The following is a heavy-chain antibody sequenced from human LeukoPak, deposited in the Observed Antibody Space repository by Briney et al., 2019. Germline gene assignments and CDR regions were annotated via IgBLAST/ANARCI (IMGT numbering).Heavy chain of an antibody. Sequence: SETLSLTCAVYGGSFSGYDWSWIRQPPGKGLEWIGEINHSGSTNYNPSLKSRVTISVDTSKNQFSLKLSSVTAADTAVYYCARQGYISGQGFRNNWFDPWGQGSLVTVSS. CDR1: GGSFSGYD. CDR2: INHSGST. J-gene: IGHJ5*02. D-gene: IGHD6-19*01. CDR3: ARQGYISGQGFRNNWFDP. V-gene: IGHV4-34*01.